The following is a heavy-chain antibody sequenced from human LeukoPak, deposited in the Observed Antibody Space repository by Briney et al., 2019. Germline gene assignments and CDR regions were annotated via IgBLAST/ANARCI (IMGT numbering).Heavy chain of an antibody. D-gene: IGHD3-10*01. CDR2: IYYSGST. CDR3: ARVEVLWFGELLSYFDY. J-gene: IGHJ4*02. CDR1: GGSISSYY. Sequence: SETLSLTCTVSGGSISSYYWSWIRQPPGKGLEWIGYIYYSGSTNYNSSLKSRVTISVDTSKNQFSLKLSSVTAADTAVYYCARVEVLWFGELLSYFDYWGQGTLVTVSS. V-gene: IGHV4-59*01.